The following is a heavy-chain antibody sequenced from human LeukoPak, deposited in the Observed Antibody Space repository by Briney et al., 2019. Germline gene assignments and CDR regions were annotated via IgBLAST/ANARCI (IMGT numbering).Heavy chain of an antibody. CDR3: ARDVNYYDSSGYYCDY. V-gene: IGHV1-2*02. J-gene: IGHJ4*02. D-gene: IGHD3-22*01. Sequence: ASVKVSYKSSGYTFTVYYMHWVRQAPGQGLEWMGWINPNSGGTNYAQKFQGRVTMTRDTSISTAYMELSRLRSDDTAVSYCARDVNYYDSSGYYCDYWGQGTLVTVSS. CDR1: GYTFTVYY. CDR2: INPNSGGT.